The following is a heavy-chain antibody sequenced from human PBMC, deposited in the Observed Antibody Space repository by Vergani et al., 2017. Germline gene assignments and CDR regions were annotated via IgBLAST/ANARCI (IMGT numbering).Heavy chain of an antibody. CDR2: IKFDVSNQ. J-gene: IGHJ4*02. Sequence: QVQLVESGGGVVQRGGSLRLSCATSGFTLSNYDMQWIRQGPGKGLECVAFIKFDVSNQYYADSVKGRFTLSRDFSKNTLYLQMNRLRNDDTATYYCAKHFRGWGIDYWGQGTQVIVSS. D-gene: IGHD3-16*01. V-gene: IGHV3-30*02. CDR3: AKHFRGWGIDY. CDR1: GFTLSNYD.